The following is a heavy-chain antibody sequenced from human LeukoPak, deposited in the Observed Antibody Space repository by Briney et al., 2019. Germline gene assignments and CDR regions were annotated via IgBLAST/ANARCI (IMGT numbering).Heavy chain of an antibody. Sequence: GGSLRLSCAASGFTFSSYGTGWVRQAPGKGLEWVSTISGSGGSTYYADPVKGRFTISRDNSKNTLYLQMNSLRAEDTAVYYCAKRSSSGYYVKDYFDIWGQGTMVTVSS. CDR3: AKRSSSGYYVKDYFDI. D-gene: IGHD3-22*01. CDR2: ISGSGGST. CDR1: GFTFSSYG. V-gene: IGHV3-23*01. J-gene: IGHJ3*02.